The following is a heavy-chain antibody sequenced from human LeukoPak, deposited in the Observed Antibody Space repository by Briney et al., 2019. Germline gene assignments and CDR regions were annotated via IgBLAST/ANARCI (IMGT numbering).Heavy chain of an antibody. Sequence: GVSLRLSCAASGFIFSGYDMNWVRLAPGKGLEYISYISSSGDTVYYGDSFKGRFTISRDNARSSLYLQMNSLRAEDTAVYYCARPYDSSVYFSLGYWGQGTLVTVSS. CDR2: ISSSGDTV. CDR3: ARPYDSSVYFSLGY. D-gene: IGHD3-22*01. J-gene: IGHJ4*02. CDR1: GFIFSGYD. V-gene: IGHV3-48*03.